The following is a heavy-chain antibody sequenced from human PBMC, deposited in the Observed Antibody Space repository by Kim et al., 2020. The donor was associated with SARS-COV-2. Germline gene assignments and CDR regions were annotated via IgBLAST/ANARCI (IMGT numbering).Heavy chain of an antibody. Sequence: GGSLRLSCAASSFTFGHFAMNWVRQAPGKGLEWISTISDSGDSTYYAAPVKGRFTISRENSKNILFLQMNSLRADDTAMFYFAKDLNLGFDPWGRGPLV. CDR3: AKDLNLGFDP. CDR1: SFTFGHFA. V-gene: IGHV3-23*01. CDR2: ISDSGDST. J-gene: IGHJ5*02. D-gene: IGHD7-27*01.